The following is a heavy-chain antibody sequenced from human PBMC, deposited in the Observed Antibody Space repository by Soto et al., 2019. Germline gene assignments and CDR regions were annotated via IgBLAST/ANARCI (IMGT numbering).Heavy chain of an antibody. J-gene: IGHJ6*02. V-gene: IGHV3-21*01. Sequence: GGSLRLYCVASGLTVSTYAMNWVRQAPGQGLEWVSSISSRSTYIYYADSVKGRFTISRDNAQNSLYLQMNSLRANDTAVYYCARRDSGMDVWGQGTTVTVSS. CDR2: ISSRSTYI. CDR1: GLTVSTYA. CDR3: ARRDSGMDV.